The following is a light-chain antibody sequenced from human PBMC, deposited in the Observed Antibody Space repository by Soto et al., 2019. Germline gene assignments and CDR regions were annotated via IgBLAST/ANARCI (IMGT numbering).Light chain of an antibody. CDR1: HRVSSY. Sequence: EIVMTQSPATLSVSPGERAPLSCRASHRVSSYLAWYQQKPGQAPRLLIYGASTRATGIPARFSGSGSGTEFTLTISSLQSEDFAVYYCQQYNNWPLTFGAGTKVDI. CDR3: QQYNNWPLT. V-gene: IGKV3-15*01. J-gene: IGKJ4*01. CDR2: GAS.